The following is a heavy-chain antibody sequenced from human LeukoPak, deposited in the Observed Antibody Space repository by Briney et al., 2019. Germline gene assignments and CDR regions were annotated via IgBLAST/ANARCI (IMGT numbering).Heavy chain of an antibody. Sequence: GGSLRLSCAASGFTFRSYAMSWVRQAPGKGLEWVSSISGGGGTTYYADSVKGRFTISRDNSKNTLYLQMNSLRAEDTAVYYCAKDYDSSDYYASGYYYGMDVWGQGTTVTVSS. CDR2: ISGGGGTT. D-gene: IGHD3-22*01. CDR3: AKDYDSSDYYASGYYYGMDV. CDR1: GFTFRSYA. J-gene: IGHJ6*02. V-gene: IGHV3-23*01.